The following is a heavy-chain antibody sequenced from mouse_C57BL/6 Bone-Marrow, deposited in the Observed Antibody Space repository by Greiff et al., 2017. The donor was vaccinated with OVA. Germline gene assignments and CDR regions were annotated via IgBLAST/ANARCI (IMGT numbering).Heavy chain of an antibody. CDR3: AREGLWTGTWDY. CDR1: GYTFTDYY. Sequence: EVQLQESGPVLVKPGASVKMSCKASGYTFTDYYMNWVKQSHGKSLEWIGVINPYNGGTSYNQKFKGKATLTVDKSSSTAYMELNSLTSEDSAVYYCAREGLWTGTWDYWGQGTTLTVSS. CDR2: INPYNGGT. D-gene: IGHD4-1*01. V-gene: IGHV1-19*01. J-gene: IGHJ2*01.